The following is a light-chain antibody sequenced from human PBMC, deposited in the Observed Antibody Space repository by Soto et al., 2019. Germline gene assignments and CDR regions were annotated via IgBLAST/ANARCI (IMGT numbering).Light chain of an antibody. CDR3: QQYDSSPRT. J-gene: IGKJ1*01. Sequence: EIVLTQSPGTLSLSPWERATLSCRASQSVSSSYLAWYQQKPGQAPRLLISGASSRAADIPDRFSGSGSGTDFTLTINRLEPEDFAVYYCQQYDSSPRTFGQGTKVDIK. CDR1: QSVSSSY. CDR2: GAS. V-gene: IGKV3-20*01.